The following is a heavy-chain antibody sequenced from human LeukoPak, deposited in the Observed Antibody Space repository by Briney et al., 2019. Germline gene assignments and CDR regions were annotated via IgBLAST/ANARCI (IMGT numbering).Heavy chain of an antibody. D-gene: IGHD6-19*01. V-gene: IGHV3-30-3*01. Sequence: PGGSLRLSCAASGFTFSSYAMHWVRQAPGKGLEWVAVISYDGSNKYYADSLKGRITISRDNARSTLYLQMNSLRAEDTAVYYCATDGRSSGWYGFDYWGQGILVTVSS. CDR3: ATDGRSSGWYGFDY. J-gene: IGHJ4*02. CDR2: ISYDGSNK. CDR1: GFTFSSYA.